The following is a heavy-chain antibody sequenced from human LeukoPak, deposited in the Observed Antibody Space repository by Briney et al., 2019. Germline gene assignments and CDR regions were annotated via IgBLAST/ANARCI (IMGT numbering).Heavy chain of an antibody. CDR2: ISGGGGTT. V-gene: IGHV3-23*01. CDR1: GFTFTNYA. Sequence: GGSLRLSCAASGFTFTNYAMSWVRQAPGKGLEWVSAISGGGGTTYYADSVTGRSTISRDNSMNTLYLQMNSLRAEDTAVYYCAKPTTQVTIRTSDYAYWGQETLVTVSS. CDR3: AKPTTQVTIRTSDYAY. J-gene: IGHJ4*02. D-gene: IGHD3-16*01.